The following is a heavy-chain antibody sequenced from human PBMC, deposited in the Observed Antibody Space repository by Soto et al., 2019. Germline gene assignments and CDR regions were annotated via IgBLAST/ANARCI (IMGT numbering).Heavy chain of an antibody. J-gene: IGHJ4*02. D-gene: IGHD4-17*01. V-gene: IGHV1-8*01. CDR1: GYTFTNYD. Sequence: QVQLVQSGAEVKKPGASVKVSCKAAGYTFTNYDINWVRQASGQGLEWMGWLTPNNGDTGIAQKFRGRLTMTRNTPISTAYMELSSLRSEDSAVYYCARENGDFDYWGQGSQVTVSS. CDR2: LTPNNGDT. CDR3: ARENGDFDY.